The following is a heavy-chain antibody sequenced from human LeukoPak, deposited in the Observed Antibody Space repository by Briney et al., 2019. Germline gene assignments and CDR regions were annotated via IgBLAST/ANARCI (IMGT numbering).Heavy chain of an antibody. V-gene: IGHV3-33*01. CDR3: ASLWGVGSFFDY. D-gene: IGHD3-10*01. CDR2: IWYDGSNK. Sequence: GGSLRLSCRASGFTFSSYGMHWVRQAPGKGLEWVAVIWYDGSNKYYADSVKGRFTISRDNSKNTLYLQMNSLRAEDTAVYYCASLWGVGSFFDYWGQGTLVTVSS. J-gene: IGHJ4*02. CDR1: GFTFSSYG.